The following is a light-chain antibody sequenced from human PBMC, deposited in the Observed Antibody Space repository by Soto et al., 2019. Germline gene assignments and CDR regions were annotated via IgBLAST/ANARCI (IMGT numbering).Light chain of an antibody. Sequence: QSVLTQPPSVSGVPGQRVTISCTGSSSNIGAGYAVHWYQQLPGTAPKLLIFGNNNRPSGVPDRFSGSKSGTSASLAITGLQAEDEADYYCQSYDSSLSGGVFGGGTQLTV. V-gene: IGLV1-40*01. CDR1: SSNIGAGYA. CDR2: GNN. J-gene: IGLJ7*01. CDR3: QSYDSSLSGGV.